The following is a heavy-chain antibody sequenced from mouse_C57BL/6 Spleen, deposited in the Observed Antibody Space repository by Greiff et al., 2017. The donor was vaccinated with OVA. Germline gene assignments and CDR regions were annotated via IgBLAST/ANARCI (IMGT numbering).Heavy chain of an antibody. J-gene: IGHJ2*01. D-gene: IGHD3-3*01. CDR2: INPSSGFT. CDR1: GYTFTSYT. Sequence: VKLQQSGAELARPGASVKMSCKASGYTFTSYTMHWVKQRPGQGLEWIGYINPSSGFTKYNQKFKDKATLTADKSSSTASLQLSSLTSADAAVDDCARNPGPPAELDYWGQGTTLTVSS. CDR3: ARNPGPPAELDY. V-gene: IGHV1-4*01.